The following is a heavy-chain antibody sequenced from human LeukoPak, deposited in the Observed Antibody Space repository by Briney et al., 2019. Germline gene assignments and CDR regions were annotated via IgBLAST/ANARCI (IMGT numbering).Heavy chain of an antibody. Sequence: PGGSLRLSCEASGFTFSSYGMAWVRQAPGKGLEWIEYIYYSGSTNYNPSLKSRVTISVDTSKNQFSLKLSSVTAADTAVYYCARAVGGYSYGYGSWFDPWGQGTLVTVSS. CDR3: ARAVGGYSYGYGSWFDP. J-gene: IGHJ5*02. CDR2: IYYSGST. CDR1: GFTFSSYG. V-gene: IGHV4-59*01. D-gene: IGHD5-18*01.